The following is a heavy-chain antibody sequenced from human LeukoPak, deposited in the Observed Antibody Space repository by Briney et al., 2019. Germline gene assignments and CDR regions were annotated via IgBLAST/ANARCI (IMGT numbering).Heavy chain of an antibody. Sequence: GGSLRLSCAASGFTFSSYSMNGVRQAPGKGLEWVSSISSSSSYIYYADSVKGRFTISRDNAKNSLYLQMNSLRAEDTAVYYCATQWPDTNFDYWGQGTLVTVSS. CDR2: ISSSSSYI. J-gene: IGHJ4*02. D-gene: IGHD6-19*01. V-gene: IGHV3-21*01. CDR1: GFTFSSYS. CDR3: ATQWPDTNFDY.